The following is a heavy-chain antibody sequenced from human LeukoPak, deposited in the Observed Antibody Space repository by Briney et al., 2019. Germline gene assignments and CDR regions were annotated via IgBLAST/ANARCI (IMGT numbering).Heavy chain of an antibody. V-gene: IGHV3-21*01. CDR3: ARRATTERGHSYGLDY. J-gene: IGHJ4*02. CDR2: ISTSSSYI. D-gene: IGHD5-18*01. Sequence: GGSLGLSCAASGFTFSTYSMNWVRQAPGKGLEWVSSISTSSSYIYYADSLKGRFTISRDNAKNSLYLQMSSLRVEDTAVYYCARRATTERGHSYGLDYWGQGTLVTVSS. CDR1: GFTFSTYS.